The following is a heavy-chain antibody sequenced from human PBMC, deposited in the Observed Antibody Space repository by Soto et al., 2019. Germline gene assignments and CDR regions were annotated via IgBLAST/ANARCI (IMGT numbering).Heavy chain of an antibody. J-gene: IGHJ5*02. CDR2: INHSGST. CDR3: AIRRGNLRTGSSRPSKIDP. V-gene: IGHV4-34*01. D-gene: IGHD2-8*02. CDR1: GDSISGTDYY. Sequence: PSVTLSLTCTVSGDSISGTDYYWSWIRQPPGKGLEWVGEINHSGSTNYNPSLKSRVTISVDTSKKQFSLKLSSVTAADTAVYYCAIRRGNLRTGSSRPSKIDPWGQGTLVTVSS.